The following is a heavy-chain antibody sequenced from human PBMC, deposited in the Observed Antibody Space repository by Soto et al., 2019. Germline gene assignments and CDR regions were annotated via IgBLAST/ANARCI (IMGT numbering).Heavy chain of an antibody. CDR3: ARGGTRTTSGWFDP. CDR2: ISSSSSTI. J-gene: IGHJ5*02. D-gene: IGHD1-7*01. CDR1: GFTFSSYS. V-gene: IGHV3-48*01. Sequence: EVQLVESGGGLVQPGGSLRLSCAASGFTFSSYSMNWVRQAPGKGLEWVSYISSSSSTIYYADSVKGRFTISRDNAKNSLYLQMNSLRAEDTAVYYCARGGTRTTSGWFDPWGQGTLVTVSS.